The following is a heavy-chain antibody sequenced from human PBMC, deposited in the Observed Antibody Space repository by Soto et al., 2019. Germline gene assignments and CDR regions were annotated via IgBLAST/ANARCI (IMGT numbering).Heavy chain of an antibody. D-gene: IGHD3-10*01. CDR3: GRVGSGNFDL. CDR2: IYYNGGT. J-gene: IGHJ2*01. CDR1: GGSISTYY. Sequence: QVQLQESGPGLVKPSETLSLTCTVSGGSISTYYWGWIRQPPGKGLQWIGYIYYNGGTNYNPSLKSRVTLSIDTSKNQFSLQLASVTAADTAVYYCGRVGSGNFDLWGRGTLVTVSS. V-gene: IGHV4-59*01.